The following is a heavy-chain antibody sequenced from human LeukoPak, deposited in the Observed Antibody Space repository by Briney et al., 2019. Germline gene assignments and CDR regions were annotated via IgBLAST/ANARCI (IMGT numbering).Heavy chain of an antibody. V-gene: IGHV3-23*01. CDR2: ISGSGGST. CDR1: GFTFSTYG. D-gene: IGHD3-22*01. J-gene: IGHJ4*02. CDR3: AKDYYDSSASYYFDY. Sequence: GGSLRLSCAASGFTFSTYGMHWVRQAPGKGLEWVSAISGSGGSTYYADSVKGRFTISRDNSKNTLYLQMNSLRAEDTAVYYCAKDYYDSSASYYFDYWGQGTLVTVSS.